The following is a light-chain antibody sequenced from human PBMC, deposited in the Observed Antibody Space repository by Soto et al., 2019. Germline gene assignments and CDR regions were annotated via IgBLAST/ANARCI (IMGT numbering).Light chain of an antibody. V-gene: IGLV2-14*01. J-gene: IGLJ1*01. CDR3: GSYTSSSTYV. Sequence: QSVLTQPASVSGSPGQSITIACTGTSSDVGGYNYVSWYQQYPGKAPRLVISDVSNRPSGVSNRFSGSKSGNSASLTISWLQAEDEADYYCGSYTSSSTYVFGTGTKVTVL. CDR2: DVS. CDR1: SSDVGGYNY.